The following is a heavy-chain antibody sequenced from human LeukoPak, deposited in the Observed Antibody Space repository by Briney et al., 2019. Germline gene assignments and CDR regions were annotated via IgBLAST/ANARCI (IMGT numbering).Heavy chain of an antibody. CDR2: INSDGGGT. CDR1: GFTFSNYW. Sequence: GGSLKLSCTASGFTFSNYWIHWVRQPPGKGLVWVSRINSDGGGTIYADSVRGRFTISRDNAKNTLYLQMNSLGAEDTAVYYCARGGYNHAFDIWGQGTVVTVSS. J-gene: IGHJ3*02. CDR3: ARGGYNHAFDI. V-gene: IGHV3-74*01. D-gene: IGHD5-24*01.